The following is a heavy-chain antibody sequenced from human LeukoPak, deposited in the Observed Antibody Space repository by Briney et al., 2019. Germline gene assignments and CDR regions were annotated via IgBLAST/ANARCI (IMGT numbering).Heavy chain of an antibody. D-gene: IGHD5-18*01. CDR3: ARGHVGYSYGFDY. CDR1: GFTVSSNY. CDR2: LFSGGTI. V-gene: IGHV3-53*01. Sequence: GGSLRLSCVASGFTVSSNYMSWVRQAPGKGLEWVSVLFSGGTIYYAYSVKGRFTISRDNSKNTLYLQMNSLRAEDTAVYYCARGHVGYSYGFDYWGQGTLVTVSS. J-gene: IGHJ4*02.